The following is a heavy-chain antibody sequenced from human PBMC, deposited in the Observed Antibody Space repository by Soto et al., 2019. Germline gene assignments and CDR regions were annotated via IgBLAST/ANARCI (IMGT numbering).Heavy chain of an antibody. V-gene: IGHV4-59*01. CDR2: IYYSGST. CDR1: GGSISSYY. D-gene: IGHD5-18*01. CDR3: ARSAMVTLGAFDI. J-gene: IGHJ3*02. Sequence: PSETLSLTCTVSGGSISSYYWSWIRQPPGKGLEWIGYIYYSGSTNYNPSLKSRVTISVDTSKNQFSLKLSSVTAADTAVYYCARSAMVTLGAFDIWGQGTMVTVSS.